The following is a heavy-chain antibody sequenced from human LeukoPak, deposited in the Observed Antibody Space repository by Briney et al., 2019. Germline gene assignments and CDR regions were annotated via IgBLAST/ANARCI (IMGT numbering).Heavy chain of an antibody. V-gene: IGHV1-46*01. Sequence: GASVKVSCKASGYTFTSYYMHWMRQAPGQGLEWMGIINPSGGSTSYAQKFQGRVTMTRDTSTSTVYMELSSLRSEDTAVYYCARGPRGYSGYDNNFDYWGQGTLVTVSS. CDR3: ARGPRGYSGYDNNFDY. CDR1: GYTFTSYY. CDR2: INPSGGST. D-gene: IGHD5-12*01. J-gene: IGHJ4*02.